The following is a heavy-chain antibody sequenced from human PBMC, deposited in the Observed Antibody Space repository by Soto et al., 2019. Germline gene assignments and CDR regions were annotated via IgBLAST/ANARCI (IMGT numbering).Heavy chain of an antibody. Sequence: PGGSLRLSCAASGFTFSSYAMSWVRQATGKGLEWVSVIYSGGSTYYADSVKGRFTISRHNSKNTLYLQMNSLRAEDTAVYYCARHKAVAGTHYYYGMDVWGQGTTVTVSS. J-gene: IGHJ6*02. CDR2: IYSGGST. D-gene: IGHD6-19*01. V-gene: IGHV3-53*04. CDR1: GFTFSSYA. CDR3: ARHKAVAGTHYYYGMDV.